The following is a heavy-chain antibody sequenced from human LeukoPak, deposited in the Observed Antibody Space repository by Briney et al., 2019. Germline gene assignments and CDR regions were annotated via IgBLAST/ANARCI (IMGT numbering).Heavy chain of an antibody. V-gene: IGHV4-39*01. CDR1: GGSISSDNYY. CDR3: AKHYMGSSYNHGLDC. D-gene: IGHD3-10*01. Sequence: PSETLSLTCTVSGGSISSDNYYWGWIRQPPGKGLEWIGSIYYSGTTYYNPSLKSRVTISVDTSKNQFSLKLSSVTAADTALYYCAKHYMGSSYNHGLDCWGQGTLVTVPS. CDR2: IYYSGTT. J-gene: IGHJ4*02.